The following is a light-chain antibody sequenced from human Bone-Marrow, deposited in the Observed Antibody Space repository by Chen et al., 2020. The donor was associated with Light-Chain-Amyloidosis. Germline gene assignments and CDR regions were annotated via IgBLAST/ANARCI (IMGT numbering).Light chain of an antibody. V-gene: IGLV3-25*03. CDR1: DLPTKY. CDR3: QSADSSGTYEGI. Sequence: SYELTQPPSVSVSPGQTARIPCSGDDLPTKYAYWYQKKPGPAPVLVIHRDTERTSGISERFSGSSSGTTATLTISGVQAEDEADYHCQSADSSGTYEGIFGGGTKLTVL. CDR2: RDT. J-gene: IGLJ2*01.